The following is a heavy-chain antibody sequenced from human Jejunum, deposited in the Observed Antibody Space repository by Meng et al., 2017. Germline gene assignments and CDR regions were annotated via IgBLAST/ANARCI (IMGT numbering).Heavy chain of an antibody. CDR2: IGSGGTGI. V-gene: IGHV3-48*03. CDR3: VRELLSVTMGRGVPTTYHYYGMDV. J-gene: IGHJ6*02. D-gene: IGHD3-10*01. Sequence: GESLKISCEASGFGLRDYEMHWVRQAPGKGLEWVSYIGSGGTGIYYADSVKGRFTISRDNAKNSLYLQLNSLRVEDTAVYYCVRELLSVTMGRGVPTTYHYYGMDVWGQGTTVTVSS. CDR1: GFGLRDYE.